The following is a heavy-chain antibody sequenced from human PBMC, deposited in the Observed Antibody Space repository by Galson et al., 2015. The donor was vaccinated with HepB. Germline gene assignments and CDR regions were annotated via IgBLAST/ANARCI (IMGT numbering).Heavy chain of an antibody. D-gene: IGHD3-10*01. J-gene: IGHJ4*02. Sequence: SLRLSCAASGFTFSNAWMDWVRQAPGKGLEWVGRIKSKTDGGTTDYAAPVKGRFTISRDDSKNTLYLQMNSLKTEDTAVYYCTRDSVRGVIIRGYFDYWGQGTLVTVSS. CDR2: IKSKTDGGTT. V-gene: IGHV3-15*07. CDR1: GFTFSNAW. CDR3: TRDSVRGVIIRGYFDY.